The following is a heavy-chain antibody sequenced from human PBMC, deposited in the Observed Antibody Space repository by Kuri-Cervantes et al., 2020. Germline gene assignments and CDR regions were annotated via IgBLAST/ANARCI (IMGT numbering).Heavy chain of an antibody. Sequence: ASVKVSCKASGFTFTSYGITWVRQAPGQGLEWVGWISPYNGVTDSAQKIQGRVTMTTDTSTSTAYMELRSLRSDDTAVYYCARDHKRRPIAVAVSQMEEDYWGQGTLVTVSS. D-gene: IGHD6-19*01. V-gene: IGHV1-18*01. CDR3: ARDHKRRPIAVAVSQMEEDY. J-gene: IGHJ4*02. CDR1: GFTFTSYG. CDR2: ISPYNGVT.